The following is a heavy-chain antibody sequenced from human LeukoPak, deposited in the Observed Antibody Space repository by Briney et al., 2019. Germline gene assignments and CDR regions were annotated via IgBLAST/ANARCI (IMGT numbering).Heavy chain of an antibody. Sequence: SVKVSCKASGGTFSSYAISWVRQAPGQGLEWMGGIIPIFGTANYAQKFQGRVTITADESTSTAYMELSSLRSEDTAVYYCARERSAIFGVVTPKRGAFDIWGQGTMVTVSS. CDR1: GGTFSSYA. D-gene: IGHD3-3*01. V-gene: IGHV1-69*13. J-gene: IGHJ3*02. CDR2: IIPIFGTA. CDR3: ARERSAIFGVVTPKRGAFDI.